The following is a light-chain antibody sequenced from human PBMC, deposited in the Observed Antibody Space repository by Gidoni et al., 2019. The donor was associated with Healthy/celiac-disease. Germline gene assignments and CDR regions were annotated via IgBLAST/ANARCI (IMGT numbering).Light chain of an antibody. CDR3: QQYNNWPPWT. V-gene: IGKV3-15*01. J-gene: IGKJ1*01. Sequence: DIVMTQPPATLSVSPGERATLSCRARQSVSSNLAWYQQKPGQAPRLLIYGASTRATGTPARFSGSGSGKEFTLTISSLQSEDVAVYYCQQYNNWPPWTCGQGTKVEIK. CDR2: GAS. CDR1: QSVSSN.